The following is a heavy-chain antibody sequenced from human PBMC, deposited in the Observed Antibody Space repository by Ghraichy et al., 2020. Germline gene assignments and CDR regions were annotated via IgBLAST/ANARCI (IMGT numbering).Heavy chain of an antibody. CDR1: GGSMSSDY. V-gene: IGHV4-59*08. D-gene: IGHD2/OR15-2a*01. Sequence: SETLSLTCSVSGGSMSSDYWSWIRQPPGNGLEWIGFISYSGNTKYNPSLKSRVTISVDTSKRQLSLKMNSVTAADTGVYYCARHNSRNYLVDYWGQGALVIVAS. CDR2: ISYSGNT. CDR3: ARHNSRNYLVDY. J-gene: IGHJ4*02.